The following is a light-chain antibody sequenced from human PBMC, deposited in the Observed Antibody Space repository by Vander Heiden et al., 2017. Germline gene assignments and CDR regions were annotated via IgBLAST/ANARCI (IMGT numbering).Light chain of an antibody. CDR2: DVT. CDR3: SSYSSSSTSYV. V-gene: IGLV2-14*03. J-gene: IGLJ1*01. CDR1: SSDVGGYNY. Sequence: QSALTQPASVSGSPGQSITISCTGTSSDVGGYNYVSWYQQHPGKAPKVLIYDVTNRASGVSNRFSGSKSGNTASLTISGLQAEDEADYYCSSYSSSSTSYVFGTGTKVTVL.